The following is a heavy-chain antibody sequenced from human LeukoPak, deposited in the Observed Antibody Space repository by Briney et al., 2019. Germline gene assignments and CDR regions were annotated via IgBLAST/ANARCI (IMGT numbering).Heavy chain of an antibody. CDR2: ISYDGSYK. CDR3: AKDIVNYYDSSGYYPSFDY. V-gene: IGHV3-30*18. J-gene: IGHJ4*02. CDR1: GFTFSSYS. D-gene: IGHD3-22*01. Sequence: GGSLRLSCAASGFTFSSYSMNWVRPAPGKGLEWVAVISYDGSYKYYADSVKGRFTISRDNSKNSLYLQMYSLRTEDTALYYCAKDIVNYYDSSGYYPSFDYWGQGTLVIVSS.